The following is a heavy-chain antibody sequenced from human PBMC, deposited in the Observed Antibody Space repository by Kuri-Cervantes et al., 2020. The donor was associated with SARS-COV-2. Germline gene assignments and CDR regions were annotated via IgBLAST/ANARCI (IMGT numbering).Heavy chain of an antibody. D-gene: IGHD3-22*01. CDR3: ARDYYYDSSGYYYRFDY. CDR1: GGTFSSYA. J-gene: IGHJ4*02. Sequence: SVKVSCKASGGTFSSYAIGWVRQAPGQGLEWMGGIIPIFGTANYAQKFQGRVTITADKSTSTAYMELSSLRSEDTAVYYCARDYYYDSSGYYYRFDYWGQGTLVTVSS. V-gene: IGHV1-69*06. CDR2: IIPIFGTA.